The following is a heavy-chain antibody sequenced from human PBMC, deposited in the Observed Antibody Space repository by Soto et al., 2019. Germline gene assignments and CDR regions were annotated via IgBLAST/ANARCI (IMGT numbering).Heavy chain of an antibody. V-gene: IGHV3-30*18. J-gene: IGHJ6*02. D-gene: IGHD6-6*01. CDR1: GFTFSSYG. Sequence: GGSLRLSCAASGFTFSSYGMHWVRQAPGKGLEWVAVISYDGSNKYYADSVKGRFTISRDNSKNTLYLQMNSLRAEDTAVYYCAKEFGGVGTARPYYYYGMDVWGQGTTVTVSS. CDR3: AKEFGGVGTARPYYYYGMDV. CDR2: ISYDGSNK.